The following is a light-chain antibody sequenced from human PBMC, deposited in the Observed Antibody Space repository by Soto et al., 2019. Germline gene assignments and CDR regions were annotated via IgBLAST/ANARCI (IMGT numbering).Light chain of an antibody. CDR2: AAS. J-gene: IGKJ1*01. V-gene: IGKV1-39*01. Sequence: IQLTHSPSSLSASVGDRITITFRASQSISSYLNWYQQKPGTAPKLLICAASDLQSGVPSRFSGSGSGTDFTLTISSLQPEDVATYYCQKYNSAPRTFGQGTKVDI. CDR1: QSISSY. CDR3: QKYNSAPRT.